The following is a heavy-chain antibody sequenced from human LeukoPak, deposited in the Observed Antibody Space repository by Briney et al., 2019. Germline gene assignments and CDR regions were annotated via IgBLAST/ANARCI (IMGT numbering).Heavy chain of an antibody. J-gene: IGHJ4*02. D-gene: IGHD1-26*01. V-gene: IGHV3-48*01. CDR1: GFTFSSYA. CDR3: ASISGGSYSNFDY. CDR2: ISSSSSTI. Sequence: GGSLRLSCAASGFTFSSYAMNWVRQAPGKGLEWVSYISSSSSTIYYADSVKGRFTISRDNAKNSLYLQMNSLRAEDTAVYYCASISGGSYSNFDYWGQGTLVTVSS.